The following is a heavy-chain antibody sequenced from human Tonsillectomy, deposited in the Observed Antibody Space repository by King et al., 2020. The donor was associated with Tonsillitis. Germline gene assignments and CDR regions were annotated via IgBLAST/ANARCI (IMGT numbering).Heavy chain of an antibody. V-gene: IGHV4-34*01. CDR2: INHSGST. D-gene: IGHD6-19*01. CDR1: GGSFSGYY. Sequence: VQLQQWGAGLLKPSETLSLTCAVYGGSFSGYYWSWIRQPPGKGLEWIGKINHSGSTNYNPSLKSRVTISVDTSKNQFSLKLSSVTAADTAVYYCARGRVAGRFDYWGQGTLVTVSS. CDR3: ARGRVAGRFDY. J-gene: IGHJ4*02.